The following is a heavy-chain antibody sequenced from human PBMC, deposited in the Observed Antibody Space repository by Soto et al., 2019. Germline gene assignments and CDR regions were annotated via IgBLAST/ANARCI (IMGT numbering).Heavy chain of an antibody. CDR2: ISGSSRYT. V-gene: IGHV3-11*06. CDR1: GFNFSDHY. D-gene: IGHD6-19*01. J-gene: IGHJ4*02. Sequence: GGSLRLSCXASGFNFSDHYMNWIRQAPGKGLEWVSYISGSSRYTNFADSVKGRFTISRDNAKNSLYLQMNSLRAEDTAVYYCARHTSGWHYYDYWGQGTPVTVSS. CDR3: ARHTSGWHYYDY.